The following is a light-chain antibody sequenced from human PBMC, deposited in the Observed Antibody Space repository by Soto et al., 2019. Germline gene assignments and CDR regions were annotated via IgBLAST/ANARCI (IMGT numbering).Light chain of an antibody. Sequence: QSVLTQPPSASGTPGQRVTISCSGSNSNIGTYTVNWYQQLPGTAPTLLIYTDYQRPSGVPDRFSGSRSGTSASLDISGLQSEDEADYYCASWDDSLSGGVFGGGTKVTVL. V-gene: IGLV1-44*01. CDR3: ASWDDSLSGGV. CDR1: NSNIGTYT. J-gene: IGLJ3*02. CDR2: TDY.